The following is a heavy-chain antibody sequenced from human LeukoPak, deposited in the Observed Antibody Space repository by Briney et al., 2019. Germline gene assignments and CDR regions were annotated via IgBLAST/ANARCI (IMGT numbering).Heavy chain of an antibody. CDR1: GDSISSGGYW. V-gene: IGHV4-31*11. Sequence: PSQTLSLTCAVSGDSISSGGYWWSWIRQHPGKGPEWIGYISYGGKADYNPSLKSRVAISADTPKNQFSLKLSSTTAADTAVYYCARAPYSSSWYVTWSQGTLVTVSS. J-gene: IGHJ5*02. D-gene: IGHD6-13*01. CDR3: ARAPYSSSWYVT. CDR2: ISYGGKA.